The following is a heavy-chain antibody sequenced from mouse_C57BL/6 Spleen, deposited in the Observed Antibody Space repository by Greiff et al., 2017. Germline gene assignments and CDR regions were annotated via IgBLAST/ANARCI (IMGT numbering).Heavy chain of an antibody. V-gene: IGHV3-6*01. CDR1: GYSITSGYY. J-gene: IGHJ2*01. CDR3: ARDGKLFFDY. D-gene: IGHD4-1*01. CDR2: ISYDGSN. Sequence: DVKLVESGPGLVKPSQSLSLTCSVTGYSITSGYYWNWIRQFPGNKLEWMGYISYDGSNNYNPSLKNRISITRDTSKNQFFLKLNSVTTEDTATYYCARDGKLFFDYWGQGTTLTVSS.